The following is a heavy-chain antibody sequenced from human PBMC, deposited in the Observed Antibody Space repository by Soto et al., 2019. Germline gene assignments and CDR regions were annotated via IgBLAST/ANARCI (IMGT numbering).Heavy chain of an antibody. D-gene: IGHD3-10*01. V-gene: IGHV4-34*01. CDR1: GGSFSGYY. Sequence: QVQLQQWGAGLLKPSETLSLTCAVYGGSFSGYYWSWIRQPPGKGLEWIGEINHSGSTNYNPSLKSRVTISVDTSKNQFSLKLSSVTAADTAVYYCARLMVRGRGMDVWGQGTTVTVSS. J-gene: IGHJ6*02. CDR2: INHSGST. CDR3: ARLMVRGRGMDV.